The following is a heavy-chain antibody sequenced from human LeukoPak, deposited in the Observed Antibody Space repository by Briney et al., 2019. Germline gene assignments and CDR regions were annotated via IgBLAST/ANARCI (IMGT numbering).Heavy chain of an antibody. D-gene: IGHD3-3*01. V-gene: IGHV4-34*01. Sequence: WETLSLTCAVYGGSFSGYYWSWIRQPAGKGLEWIGEINHSGSTNYNPSLKSRVTISVDTSKNQFSLKLSSVTAADTAVYYCARGRYDFWSGFNWFDPWGQGTLVTVSS. CDR1: GGSFSGYY. CDR2: INHSGST. J-gene: IGHJ5*02. CDR3: ARGRYDFWSGFNWFDP.